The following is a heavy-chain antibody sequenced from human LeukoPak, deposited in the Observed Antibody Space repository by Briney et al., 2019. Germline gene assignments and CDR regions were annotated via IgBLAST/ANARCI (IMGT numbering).Heavy chain of an antibody. CDR1: GGSISSSNW. CDR3: ARDQGIVGATTLFDY. J-gene: IGHJ4*02. Sequence: SETLSLTCAVSGGSISSSNWWSWIRQPPGKGLEWIGSLHYSGSTYYNPSLKSRVTISVDTSKNQFSLKLSSVTAADTAVYYCARDQGIVGATTLFDYWGQGTLVTVSS. V-gene: IGHV4-4*02. D-gene: IGHD1-26*01. CDR2: LHYSGST.